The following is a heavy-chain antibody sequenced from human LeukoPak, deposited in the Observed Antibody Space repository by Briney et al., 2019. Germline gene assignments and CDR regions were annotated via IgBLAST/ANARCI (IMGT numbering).Heavy chain of an antibody. D-gene: IGHD6-13*01. CDR1: GFTFSSYA. CDR2: ISASGGST. V-gene: IGHV3-23*01. J-gene: IGHJ4*02. CDR3: AKDLLGAPSGQADY. Sequence: GGSLRLSCAASGFTFSSYAMSWVRQAPGKGLEWVSVISASGGSTYYADSAKGRFTISRDNSKNTLYLQMNSLRAEDTAEYYCAKDLLGAPSGQADYWGQGTLVTVSS.